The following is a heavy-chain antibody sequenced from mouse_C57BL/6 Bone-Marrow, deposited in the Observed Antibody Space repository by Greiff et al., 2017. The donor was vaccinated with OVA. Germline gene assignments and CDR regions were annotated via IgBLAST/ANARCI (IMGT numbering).Heavy chain of an antibody. Sequence: EVKVVESGGGLVQPGASLRLSCAASGFTFTDYYMSWVRQPPGKAPEWLAWIRTKASGYTTENTASVKGQFTISRDNSQNILYLQMNTLRAEDSATDYCVKAADCYGSSYYFDYWGQGTTLTVSS. D-gene: IGHD1-1*01. V-gene: IGHV7-4*01. CDR2: IRTKASGYTT. CDR1: GFTFTDYY. CDR3: VKAADCYGSSYYFDY. J-gene: IGHJ2*01.